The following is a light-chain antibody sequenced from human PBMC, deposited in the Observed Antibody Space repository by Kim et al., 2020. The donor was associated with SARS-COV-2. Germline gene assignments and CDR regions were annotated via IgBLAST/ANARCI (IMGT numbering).Light chain of an antibody. V-gene: IGKV1-39*01. CDR2: AAS. CDR1: LDINNY. J-gene: IGKJ4*01. Sequence: ATVRDRGNIACRARLDINNYLHGDQQQPGKAPKLRIYAASSLQSGVPSRFIGSGSGTDYTLTITALQPEDCATYFCQQSFGTPLTFGGGTKVDIK. CDR3: QQSFGTPLT.